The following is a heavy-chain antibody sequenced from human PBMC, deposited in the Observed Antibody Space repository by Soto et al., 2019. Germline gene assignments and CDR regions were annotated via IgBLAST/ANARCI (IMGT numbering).Heavy chain of an antibody. D-gene: IGHD3-3*01. J-gene: IGHJ6*02. Sequence: GGSLRLSCTASGFTFSNYAMHWVRQAPGKGLEYVSAISSNGGSTYYADSVKGRFTISRDNSKNTLYLQMSSLRPEETAVYYCVKEAATITIFGVVSTSEDVRGQGTTFTASS. CDR1: GFTFSNYA. CDR3: VKEAATITIFGVVSTSEDV. CDR2: ISSNGGST. V-gene: IGHV3-64D*06.